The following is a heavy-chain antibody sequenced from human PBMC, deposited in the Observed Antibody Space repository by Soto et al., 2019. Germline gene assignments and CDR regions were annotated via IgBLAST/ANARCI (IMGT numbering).Heavy chain of an antibody. V-gene: IGHV3-74*01. CDR2: INSDGTIT. CDR1: GFTFSAYW. Sequence: GGSLRLSCAASGFTFSAYWMFWVRQAPGKGLVWVSRINSDGTITDYADSVRGRFTISRDNAENTLYLQLNSLRVDDTAIYYCAREYYGSGIWGQGTLVTVSS. D-gene: IGHD3-10*01. CDR3: AREYYGSGI. J-gene: IGHJ4*02.